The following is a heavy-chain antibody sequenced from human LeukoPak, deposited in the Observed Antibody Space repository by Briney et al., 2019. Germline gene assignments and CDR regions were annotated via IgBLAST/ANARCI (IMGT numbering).Heavy chain of an antibody. V-gene: IGHV1-2*02. D-gene: IGHD3-10*01. Sequence: GASVKVSCKASGDTFTGYYMHWVRQAPGLGLQWMGWINPNSGGTSYAQNFQGRVTMTRDTSISTAYMELSSLGSDDTAVYYCARDLYFYGSGSYYSGAFDIWGQGTKVTVSS. CDR3: ARDLYFYGSGSYYSGAFDI. CDR2: INPNSGGT. CDR1: GDTFTGYY. J-gene: IGHJ3*02.